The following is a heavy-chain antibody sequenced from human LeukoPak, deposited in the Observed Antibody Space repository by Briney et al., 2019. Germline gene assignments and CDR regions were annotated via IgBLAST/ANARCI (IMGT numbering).Heavy chain of an antibody. CDR2: MNPNSGNT. V-gene: IGHV1-8*01. CDR1: GYTFTSYD. J-gene: IGHJ6*03. CDR3: ARMMFYDSSGYYLYYYYMDV. Sequence: GASVKVSCKASGYTFTSYDINWVRQATGQGLEWMGWMNPNSGNTGYAQKFQGRVTITADKSTSTAYMELSSLRSEDTAVYYCARMMFYDSSGYYLYYYYMDVWGKGTTVTVSS. D-gene: IGHD3-22*01.